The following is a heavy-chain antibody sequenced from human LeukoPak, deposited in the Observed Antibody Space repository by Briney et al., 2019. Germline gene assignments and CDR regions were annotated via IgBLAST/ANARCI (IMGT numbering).Heavy chain of an antibody. CDR3: ARDSGSSWYYYYGMDV. V-gene: IGHV3-48*03. CDR1: GFTFSSYE. D-gene: IGHD6-13*01. CDR2: ISSSGSTI. Sequence: GGSLRLSCATSGFTFSSYEMNWVRQAPGKGLEWVSYISSSGSTIYYADSVKGRFTISRDNAKNSLYLQMNSLRAEDTAVYYCARDSGSSWYYYYGMDVWGQGTTVTVSS. J-gene: IGHJ6*02.